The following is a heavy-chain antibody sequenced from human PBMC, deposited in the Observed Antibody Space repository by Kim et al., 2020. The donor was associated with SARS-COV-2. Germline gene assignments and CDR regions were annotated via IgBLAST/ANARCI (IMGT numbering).Heavy chain of an antibody. CDR1: GGSVSSGSYY. D-gene: IGHD2-15*01. CDR3: ARTPDCSGGSCSHWYFDL. J-gene: IGHJ2*01. CDR2: IYYSGST. V-gene: IGHV4-61*01. Sequence: SETLSLTCTVSGGSVSSGSYYWSWIRQPPGKGLEWIGYIYYSGSTKYNPSLKSRVTISVDTSKNQFSLKLSSVTAADTAVYYCARTPDCSGGSCSHWYFDLWGRRTLVTVSS.